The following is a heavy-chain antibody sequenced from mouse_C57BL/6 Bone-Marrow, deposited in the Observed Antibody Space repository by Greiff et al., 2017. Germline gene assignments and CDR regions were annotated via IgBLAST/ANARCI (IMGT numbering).Heavy chain of an antibody. D-gene: IGHD2-4*01. CDR1: GYTFTSYG. J-gene: IGHJ4*01. Sequence: EVKLMESGAELVRPGSSVKMSCKTSGYTFTSYGINWVKQRPGQGLEWIGYIYLGNGYTEYNEKFKGKATLTSDTSSSTAYMQLSSLTSEDSAIYCCARGEVCDSLYAMDYWGQGTSVTVSS. CDR2: IYLGNGYT. V-gene: IGHV1-58*01. CDR3: ARGEVCDSLYAMDY.